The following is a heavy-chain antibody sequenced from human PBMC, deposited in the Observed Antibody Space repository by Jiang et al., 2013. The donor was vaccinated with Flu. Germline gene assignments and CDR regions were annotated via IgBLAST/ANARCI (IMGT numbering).Heavy chain of an antibody. CDR1: GGTFSSYA. D-gene: IGHD3-16*02. CDR2: IIPILGIA. V-gene: IGHV1-69*09. Sequence: QLVESGAEVKKPGSSVKVSCKASGGTFSSYAISWVRQAPGQGLEWMGRIIPILGIANYAQKFQGRVTITADKSTSTAYMELSSLRSEDTAVYYCAREGRLGELSPLDYWGQGTLVTVSS. J-gene: IGHJ4*02. CDR3: AREGRLGELSPLDY.